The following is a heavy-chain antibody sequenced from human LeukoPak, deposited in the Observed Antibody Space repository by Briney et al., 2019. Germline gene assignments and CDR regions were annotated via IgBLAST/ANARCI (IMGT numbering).Heavy chain of an antibody. CDR2: ISGSGGST. J-gene: IGHJ4*02. CDR1: GFTFNIYA. V-gene: IGHV3-23*01. Sequence: GGSLRLSCGASGFTFNIYAMSWVRQAPGKGLEWVSAISGSGGSTYYADSVKGRFTISRDNSKNTLYLQMNSLRAEDTAVYYCAKDVRLRLGELPLWTVPNHYFDYWGQGTLVTVSS. CDR3: AKDVRLRLGELPLWTVPNHYFDY. D-gene: IGHD3-16*02.